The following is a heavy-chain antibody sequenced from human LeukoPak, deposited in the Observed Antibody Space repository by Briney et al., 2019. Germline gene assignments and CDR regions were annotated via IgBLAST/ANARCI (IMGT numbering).Heavy chain of an antibody. V-gene: IGHV4-61*02. Sequence: MASETLSPTCTVSGGSISSGSYYWSWIRQPAGKGLEWIGRIYTSGSTNYNPSLKSRVTISVDTSKNQFSLKLSSVTAADTAVYYCARDKHYYYYYMDVWDKGTTVTVSS. CDR3: ARDKHYYYYYMDV. CDR2: IYTSGST. J-gene: IGHJ6*03. CDR1: GGSISSGSYY.